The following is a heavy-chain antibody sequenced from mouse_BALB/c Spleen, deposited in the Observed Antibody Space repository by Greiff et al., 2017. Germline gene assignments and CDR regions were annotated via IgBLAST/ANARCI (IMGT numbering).Heavy chain of an antibody. D-gene: IGHD2-14*01. J-gene: IGHJ4*01. Sequence: EVQVVESGGGLVKPGGSLKLSCAASGFTFSSYTMSWVRQTPEKRLEWVATISSGGSYTYYPDSVKGRFTISRDNAKNTLYLQMSSLKSEDTAMYYCTREEVRGAMDYWGQGTSVTVSS. CDR2: ISSGGSYT. V-gene: IGHV5-6-4*01. CDR1: GFTFSSYT. CDR3: TREEVRGAMDY.